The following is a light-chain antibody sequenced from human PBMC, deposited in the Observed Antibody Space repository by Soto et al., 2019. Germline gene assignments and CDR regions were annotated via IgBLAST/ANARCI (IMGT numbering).Light chain of an antibody. CDR3: QQANSFPLT. CDR1: QGISSW. CDR2: AAS. V-gene: IGKV1-12*01. J-gene: IGKJ3*01. Sequence: DIQMTQSPSSVSASVGDRVTITCRASQGISSWLAWYQKKPGKAPKLLIYAASCLQSGVPSRFSGSGSGTDFTLTISSLQPEDFATYYCQQANSFPLTFNPGTKVDI.